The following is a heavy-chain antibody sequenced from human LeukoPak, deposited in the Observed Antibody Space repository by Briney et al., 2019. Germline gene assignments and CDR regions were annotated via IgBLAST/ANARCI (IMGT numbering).Heavy chain of an antibody. V-gene: IGHV3-30*18. CDR1: GFTFSSYG. D-gene: IGHD3-22*01. CDR3: AKAGYYYDSSGYYYGRGGYYFDY. CDR2: ISYDGSNK. J-gene: IGHJ4*02. Sequence: GGSLRLSCAASGFTFSSYGMHWVRQAPGKGLEWVAVISYDGSNKYYADSVKGRFTISRDNSKNTLYLQMNSLRAEDTAVYYCAKAGYYYDSSGYYYGRGGYYFDYWGQGTLVIVSS.